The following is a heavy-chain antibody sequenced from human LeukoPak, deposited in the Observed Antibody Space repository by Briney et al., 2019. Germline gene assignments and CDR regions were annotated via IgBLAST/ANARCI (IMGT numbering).Heavy chain of an antibody. J-gene: IGHJ3*02. CDR3: AKDLFGLVNAFDI. CDR1: GFTFSSYA. Sequence: GGSLRLSCAASGFTFSSYAMSWVRQAPGKGLEWVSAISGSGGSTYYADSVKGRFTISRGNSKNTLYLQMNSLRAEDTAVYYCAKDLFGLVNAFDIWGQGTMVTVSS. CDR2: ISGSGGST. D-gene: IGHD3/OR15-3a*01. V-gene: IGHV3-23*01.